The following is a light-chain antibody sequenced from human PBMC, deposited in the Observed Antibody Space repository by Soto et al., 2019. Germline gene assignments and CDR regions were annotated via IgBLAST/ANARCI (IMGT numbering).Light chain of an antibody. V-gene: IGKV3-20*01. CDR2: GAS. Sequence: SVLTHSPSTLSLSPGERATLSCRASQSVSSSYLAWYQQKPGQAPRLLIYGASSRATGIPDRFSGSGSGTDFTLTISRLEPEDFAVYYCQQYGSSPRTFGQGTKVDIK. CDR1: QSVSSSY. CDR3: QQYGSSPRT. J-gene: IGKJ1*01.